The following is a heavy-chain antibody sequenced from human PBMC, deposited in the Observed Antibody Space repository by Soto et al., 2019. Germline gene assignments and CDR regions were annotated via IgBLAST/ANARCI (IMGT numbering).Heavy chain of an antibody. J-gene: IGHJ6*02. V-gene: IGHV4-34*01. Sequence: QVQLQQWGAGLLKPSETLSLTCAVYGVAFSGYYWSWIRQPPGKGLEWSGEINHSGSTNYNPSLKSRVTISVDTSKNQFSLKLSSVTAADTAVYYCATSDYYYYGMDVWGQGTTVTVSS. CDR1: GVAFSGYY. CDR2: INHSGST. CDR3: ATSDYYYYGMDV.